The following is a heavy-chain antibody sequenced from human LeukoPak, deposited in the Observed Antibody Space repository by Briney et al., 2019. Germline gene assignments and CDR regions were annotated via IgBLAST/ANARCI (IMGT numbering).Heavy chain of an antibody. V-gene: IGHV1-69*13. D-gene: IGHD3-22*01. J-gene: IGHJ3*02. CDR1: GGTFSSYA. CDR3: ARPGTMIRPTYAFDI. Sequence: SVKVSCKASGGTFSSYAISWVRQAPGQGLEWMGGIIPIFGTANYAQKFQGRVTITADESTSTAYMELSSLRSEDTAVYYCARPGTMIRPTYAFDIWGQGTVVTVSS. CDR2: IIPIFGTA.